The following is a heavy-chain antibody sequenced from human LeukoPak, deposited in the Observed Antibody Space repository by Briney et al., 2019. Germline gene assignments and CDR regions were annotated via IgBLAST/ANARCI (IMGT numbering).Heavy chain of an antibody. Sequence: GSSVKVSCKASGGTFSSYAISWVRQAPGQGLEWMGGIIPIFGTANYAQRFQGRVTITADESTSTAYMELSSLRSEDTAVYYCARGATMIVVDQYPGAFDIWGQGTMVTVSS. J-gene: IGHJ3*02. D-gene: IGHD3-22*01. CDR3: ARGATMIVVDQYPGAFDI. CDR1: GGTFSSYA. CDR2: IIPIFGTA. V-gene: IGHV1-69*01.